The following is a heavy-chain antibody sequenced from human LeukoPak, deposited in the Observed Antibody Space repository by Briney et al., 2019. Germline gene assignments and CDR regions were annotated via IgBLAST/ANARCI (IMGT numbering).Heavy chain of an antibody. CDR3: ARSNWGPDY. V-gene: IGHV3-9*01. Sequence: GRSLRLSCAASGFTFDDYAMHWVRQAPGKGLEWVSGISWNSGSIGYADSVKGRFTISRDNAKNSLYLQMNSLRAEDTAVYYCARSNWGPDYWGQGTLVTVSS. CDR2: ISWNSGSI. J-gene: IGHJ4*02. D-gene: IGHD7-27*01. CDR1: GFTFDDYA.